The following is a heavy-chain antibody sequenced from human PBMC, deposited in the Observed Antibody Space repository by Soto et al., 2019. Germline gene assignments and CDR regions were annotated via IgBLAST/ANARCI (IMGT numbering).Heavy chain of an antibody. CDR3: ARAGGLAAAGGVDY. CDR1: GGSFSGYY. Sequence: SETLSLTCAVYGGSFSGYYWSWIRQPPGKGLEWIGEINHSGSTNYNPSLKSRVTISVDTSKNQFSLKLSSVTAADTAVYYCARAGGLAAAGGVDYWGQGTLVTVS. J-gene: IGHJ4*02. V-gene: IGHV4-34*01. D-gene: IGHD6-13*01. CDR2: INHSGST.